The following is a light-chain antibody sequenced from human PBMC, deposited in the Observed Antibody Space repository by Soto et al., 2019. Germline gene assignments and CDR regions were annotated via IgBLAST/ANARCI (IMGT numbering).Light chain of an antibody. J-gene: IGKJ1*01. CDR2: DVS. CDR3: QQRSSWPRT. Sequence: DIQMTQSPSSLSASVGDRVTITCQASQNINNYLNWYQQKPGRAPKLLIYDVSNRATGIPARFSGSGSGTDFTLTISSLEPEDFAVYYCQQRSSWPRTFGQGTKVDIK. V-gene: IGKV1-33*01. CDR1: QNINNY.